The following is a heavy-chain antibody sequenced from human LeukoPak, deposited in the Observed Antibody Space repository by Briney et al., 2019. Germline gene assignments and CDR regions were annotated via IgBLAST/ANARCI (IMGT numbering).Heavy chain of an antibody. CDR2: IYYSGST. Sequence: PSETLSLTCTVSGGSISSGGYYWSWIRQHPGKGLEWIGYIYYSGSTYYNPSLKSRITISVDTSKNQFSLKLSSVTAADTAVYYCARDSLYYDSSGGYFDYWGQGTLVTVSS. CDR3: ARDSLYYDSSGGYFDY. CDR1: GGSISSGGYY. D-gene: IGHD3-22*01. J-gene: IGHJ4*02. V-gene: IGHV4-31*03.